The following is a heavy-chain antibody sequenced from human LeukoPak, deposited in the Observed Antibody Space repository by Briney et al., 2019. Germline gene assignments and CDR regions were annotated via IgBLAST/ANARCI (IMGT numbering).Heavy chain of an antibody. CDR2: IYTSGST. V-gene: IGHV4-4*09. J-gene: IGHJ2*01. D-gene: IGHD1-26*01. CDR1: GGSISSYY. Sequence: SETLSLTCTVSGGSISSYYWSWIRQPPGKGLEWIGYIYTSGSTNYNPSLKSRVTISVDTSKNQFSLKLSSVTAADTAVYYCARQPIVGATTGWYFDLWGRGTLVTVSS. CDR3: ARQPIVGATTGWYFDL.